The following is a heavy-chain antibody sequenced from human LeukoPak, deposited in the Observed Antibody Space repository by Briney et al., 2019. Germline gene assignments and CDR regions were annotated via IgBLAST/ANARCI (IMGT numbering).Heavy chain of an antibody. CDR3: TTLSPYYDILTGYYLDY. J-gene: IGHJ4*02. D-gene: IGHD3-9*01. Sequence: GGSLRLSCAASGFTFSNAWMSWVRQAPGKGLEWVGRIKSKTDGGTTDYAAPVKGRFTISRDDSKNTLYLQMNSLKTEDTAVYYCTTLSPYYDILTGYYLDYWGQGTLVTVSS. CDR1: GFTFSNAW. CDR2: IKSKTDGGTT. V-gene: IGHV3-15*01.